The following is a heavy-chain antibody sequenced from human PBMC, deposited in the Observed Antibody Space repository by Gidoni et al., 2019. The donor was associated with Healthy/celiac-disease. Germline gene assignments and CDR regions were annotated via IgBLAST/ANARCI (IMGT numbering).Heavy chain of an antibody. V-gene: IGHV1-2*04. Sequence: QVQLVQSGAEVKKPGASVKVSCKASGYTFTGYYMHWVRQAPGQGLEWMGWINPNSGGTNYAQKFQGWVTMTRDTSISTAYMELSRLRSDDTAVYYCAREYGIAAAGSRWFDPWGQGTLVTVSS. J-gene: IGHJ5*02. D-gene: IGHD6-13*01. CDR1: GYTFTGYY. CDR3: AREYGIAAAGSRWFDP. CDR2: INPNSGGT.